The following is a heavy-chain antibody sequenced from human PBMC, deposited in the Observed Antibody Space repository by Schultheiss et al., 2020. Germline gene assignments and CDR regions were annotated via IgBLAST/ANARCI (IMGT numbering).Heavy chain of an antibody. CDR2: IAGSGNI. D-gene: IGHD5-12*01. J-gene: IGHJ4*02. CDR1: GGSISNYY. Sequence: SETLSLTCTVSGGSISNYYWGWIRQPAGKGLEWIGRIAGSGNINDNSSLKSRVTMSVDTSKNQFSLKLSSVTAADTAVYYCARETASGYADYWGQGTLVTVSS. CDR3: ARETASGYADY. V-gene: IGHV4-4*07.